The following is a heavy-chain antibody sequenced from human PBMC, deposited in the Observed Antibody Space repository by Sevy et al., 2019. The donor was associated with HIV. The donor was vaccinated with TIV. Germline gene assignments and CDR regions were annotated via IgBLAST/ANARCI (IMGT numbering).Heavy chain of an antibody. D-gene: IGHD3-10*01. CDR1: GGSFSGYY. CDR2: INHSGST. V-gene: IGHV4-34*01. J-gene: IGHJ6*02. CDR3: ARVGGMVRGVISALYGMDV. Sequence: SETLSLTCAVYGGSFSGYYWSWIRQPPGKGLEWIGEINHSGSTNYNPSLKSRITISVDTSKNQFSLKLSSVTAADTAVYYWARVGGMVRGVISALYGMDVWGQGTTVTVSS.